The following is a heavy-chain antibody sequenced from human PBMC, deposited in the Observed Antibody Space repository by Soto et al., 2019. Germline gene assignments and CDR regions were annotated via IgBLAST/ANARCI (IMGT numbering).Heavy chain of an antibody. CDR3: ARDYYGSDY. D-gene: IGHD3-10*01. CDR2: IYYSGST. J-gene: IGHJ4*02. V-gene: IGHV4-59*01. CDR1: GGSISSYY. Sequence: ETLSLTCTVSGGSISSYYWSWIRQPPGKGLEWIGYIYYSGSTNYNPSLKSRVTTSVDTSKNQFSLKLSSVTAADTAVYYCARDYYGSDYWGQGTLVTVSS.